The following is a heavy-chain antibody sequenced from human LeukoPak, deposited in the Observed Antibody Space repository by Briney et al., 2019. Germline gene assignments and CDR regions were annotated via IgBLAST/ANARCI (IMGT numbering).Heavy chain of an antibody. Sequence: ASVKVSCKASGYTFTGYYMHWVRQAPGQGLEWMGRVNPDSGGTNYAQKFQDRVTMTRDTSISTAYMELSRLRSDDTAMYYCARLGQQLDYWGQGTLVTVSS. CDR2: VNPDSGGT. D-gene: IGHD5-24*01. CDR3: ARLGQQLDY. J-gene: IGHJ4*02. CDR1: GYTFTGYY. V-gene: IGHV1-2*06.